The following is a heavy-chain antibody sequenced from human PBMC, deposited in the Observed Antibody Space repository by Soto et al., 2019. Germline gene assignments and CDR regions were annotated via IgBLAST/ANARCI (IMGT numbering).Heavy chain of an antibody. CDR1: GYSFTSYW. Sequence: EVQLVQSGAEVKKPGESLRSSCKGSGYSFTSYWISWVRQMPGKGLEWMGRIDPSDSYTNYSPSFQGHVTISADKSISTAYLQWSSLKASDTAMYYCARDHPKGPRGYSSAPGDVWGQGTTVTVAS. CDR3: ARDHPKGPRGYSSAPGDV. D-gene: IGHD6-19*01. CDR2: IDPSDSYT. V-gene: IGHV5-10-1*03. J-gene: IGHJ6*02.